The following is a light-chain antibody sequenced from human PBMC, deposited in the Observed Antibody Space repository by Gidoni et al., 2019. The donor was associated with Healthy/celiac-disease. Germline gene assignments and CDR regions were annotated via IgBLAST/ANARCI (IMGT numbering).Light chain of an antibody. CDR1: SGSIASNY. CDR3: QSYDSSNQV. J-gene: IGLJ2*01. V-gene: IGLV6-57*03. CDR2: EDN. Sequence: NFMLTQPHSVSESPGKTVTISCTRSSGSIASNYVQWYQQRPGSAPTTVIYEDNQRPSGVPDRFSGSLASSSNSASLTISGLKTEDAADYYCQSYDSSNQVFGGGTKLTVL.